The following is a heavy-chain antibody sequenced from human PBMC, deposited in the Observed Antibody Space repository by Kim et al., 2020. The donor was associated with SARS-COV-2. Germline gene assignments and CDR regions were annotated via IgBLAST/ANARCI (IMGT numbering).Heavy chain of an antibody. CDR2: IYSSGNT. J-gene: IGHJ4*02. CDR1: GDSISRSSNY. CDR3: ARLVSENSAVEF. Sequence: SETLSLTCTVSGDSISRSSNYWGWIRQPAGKGLEWIGRIYSSGNTYYNPSLKSRVTISVYTSKNQFSLKMRSVTAADTAVYYCARLVSENSAVEFWGQGTLVTVSS. V-gene: IGHV4-39*01.